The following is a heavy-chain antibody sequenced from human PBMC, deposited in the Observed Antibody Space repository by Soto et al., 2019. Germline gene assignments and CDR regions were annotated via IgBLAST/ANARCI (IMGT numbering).Heavy chain of an antibody. Sequence: QVQLQQWGAGLLKPSETLSLTCAVYGGSFSGYYWSWIRQPPGKGLEWIGEINHSGSTNYNPSLKSRVTISVDTSKNQFSLKLSSVTAADTAVYYCATYYYGSGSYEGPGRGNWFDPWGQGTLVTVSS. CDR1: GGSFSGYY. CDR3: ATYYYGSGSYEGPGRGNWFDP. V-gene: IGHV4-34*01. CDR2: INHSGST. J-gene: IGHJ5*02. D-gene: IGHD3-10*01.